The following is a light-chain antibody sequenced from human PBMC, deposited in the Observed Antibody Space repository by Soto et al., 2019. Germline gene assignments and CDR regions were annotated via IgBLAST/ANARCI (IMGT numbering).Light chain of an antibody. CDR3: SVYTRTSTYV. Sequence: QSALTQPASVSGSPGQSITISCTGTSSDVGGYDYVSWYQLHPGKAPKLMIFEVSNRPSGVSYRFSGSKSGNTASLTISGLQAEDEGDYYCSVYTRTSTYVFGTGTKVTVL. CDR1: SSDVGGYDY. CDR2: EVS. J-gene: IGLJ1*01. V-gene: IGLV2-14*01.